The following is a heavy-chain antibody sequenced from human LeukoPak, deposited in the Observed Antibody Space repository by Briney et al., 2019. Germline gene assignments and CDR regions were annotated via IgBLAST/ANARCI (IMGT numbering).Heavy chain of an antibody. Sequence: SETLSLTCAVYGGSFSGYYWSWIRQPPGKGLEWIGSIYYSGSTYYNPSLKSRVTISVDTSKNQFSLKLSSVTAADTAVYYCARTRLLSYYFDYWGQGTLVTVSS. CDR3: ARTRLLSYYFDY. D-gene: IGHD2-21*02. J-gene: IGHJ4*02. CDR2: IYYSGST. CDR1: GGSFSGYY. V-gene: IGHV4-34*01.